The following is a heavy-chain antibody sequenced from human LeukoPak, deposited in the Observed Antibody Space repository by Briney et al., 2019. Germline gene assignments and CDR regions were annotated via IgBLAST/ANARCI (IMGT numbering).Heavy chain of an antibody. V-gene: IGHV1-69*02. J-gene: IGHJ4*02. CDR3: ASHPDYYDSSGYYSGSSDY. Sequence: SVKVFCKASGGTFSSYTISWVRQAPGQGREWMGRIIPILGIANYAQKFQGRLTITADKYTSTAYMELSSLRSEDTAVYYCASHPDYYDSSGYYSGSSDYWGQGTLVTVSS. CDR2: IIPILGIA. CDR1: GGTFSSYT. D-gene: IGHD3-22*01.